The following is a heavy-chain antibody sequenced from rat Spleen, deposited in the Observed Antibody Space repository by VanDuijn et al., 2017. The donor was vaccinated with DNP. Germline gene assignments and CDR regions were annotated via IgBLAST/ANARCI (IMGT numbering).Heavy chain of an antibody. CDR3: ARSLTTVGDYYFDY. Sequence: EVKLVESGGGLVQPGRSLKLSCAASGFTFSNYDMAWVRQAPTKGLEWVASISTSGGSTYYRDSVKGRFTISRDNAKNTQYLQMDSLRSEDTATYYCARSLTTVGDYYFDYWGQGVMVTVSS. J-gene: IGHJ2*01. V-gene: IGHV5S13*01. CDR1: GFTFSNYD. CDR2: ISTSGGST. D-gene: IGHD1-8*01.